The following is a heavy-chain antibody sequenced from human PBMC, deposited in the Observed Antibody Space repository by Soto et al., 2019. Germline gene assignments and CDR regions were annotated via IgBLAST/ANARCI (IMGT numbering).Heavy chain of an antibody. V-gene: IGHV3-74*01. CDR1: GFTFSSYW. CDR2: INSDGSST. CDR3: AVAVAGPTAIGY. D-gene: IGHD6-19*01. Sequence: EVQLVESGGGLVQPGGSLRLSCAASGFTFSSYWMHWVRQAPGRGLVWVSRINSDGSSTSYADSVKGRFTISRDNAKNTLYLQMNSLRAEDTAVYYCAVAVAGPTAIGYWGQGTLVTVSS. J-gene: IGHJ4*02.